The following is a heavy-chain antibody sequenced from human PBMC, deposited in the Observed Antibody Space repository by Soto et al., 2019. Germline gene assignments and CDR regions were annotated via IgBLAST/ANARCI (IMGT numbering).Heavy chain of an antibody. CDR3: AKGSNRQLGYYYYYMDV. CDR2: ISYDGSNK. V-gene: IGHV3-30*18. CDR1: GFTFSSYG. Sequence: GGSLRLSCAASGFTFSSYGMHWVRQAPGKGLEWVAVISYDGSNKYYADSVKGRFTISRDNSKNTLYLQMNSLRAEDTAVYYCAKGSNRQLGYYYYYMDVWGKGTTVTVSS. J-gene: IGHJ6*03. D-gene: IGHD3-16*01.